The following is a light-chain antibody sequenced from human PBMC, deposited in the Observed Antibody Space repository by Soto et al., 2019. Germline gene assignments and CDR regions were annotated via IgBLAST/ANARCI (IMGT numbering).Light chain of an antibody. V-gene: IGLV1-40*01. CDR2: ANL. CDR1: SFNIGAGYD. J-gene: IGLJ1*01. Sequence: QSVLTQPPSVSGAPGQRVTLSCTGSSFNIGAGYDVHWYQQLPGTAPNLLIYANLNRPSGVSARFSASKYGTSASLAITGLRAEAEADYFCQSYDNTVSAYVFGTGTKLTVL. CDR3: QSYDNTVSAYV.